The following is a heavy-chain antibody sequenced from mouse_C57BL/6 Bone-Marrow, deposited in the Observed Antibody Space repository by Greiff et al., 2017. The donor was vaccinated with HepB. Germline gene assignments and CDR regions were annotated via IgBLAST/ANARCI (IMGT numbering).Heavy chain of an antibody. CDR1: GYSFTDYN. D-gene: IGHD1-1*01. CDR3: ASGDYYGSRPRNFDY. J-gene: IGHJ2*01. V-gene: IGHV1-39*01. Sequence: EVQLQQSGPELVKPGASVKISCKASGYSFTDYNMNWVKQSNGKSLEWIGVINPNYGTTSYNQKFKGKATLTVDQSSSTAYMKLNSLTSEDSAVYYCASGDYYGSRPRNFDYWGQGTTLTVSS. CDR2: INPNYGTT.